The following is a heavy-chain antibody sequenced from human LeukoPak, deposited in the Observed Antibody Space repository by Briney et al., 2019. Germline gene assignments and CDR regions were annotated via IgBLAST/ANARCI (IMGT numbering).Heavy chain of an antibody. V-gene: IGHV3-30*18. CDR1: GFTFSSYG. CDR3: AKMPWAAFGVIVYFDF. D-gene: IGHD3-3*01. CDR2: ISYDGSNK. J-gene: IGHJ4*02. Sequence: GGSLRLSCAASGFTFSSYGMHWVRQAPGKGLGWVAVISYDGSNKYYADSVKGRFTISRDNSKNTVYLQMNSLRAEDTAIYYCAKMPWAAFGVIVYFDFWGPGTLVAVSS.